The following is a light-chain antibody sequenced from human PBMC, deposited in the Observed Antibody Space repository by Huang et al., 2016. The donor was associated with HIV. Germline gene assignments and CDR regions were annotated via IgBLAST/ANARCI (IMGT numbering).Light chain of an antibody. CDR2: DAS. Sequence: EIVMTQSPDTRSVSPGERVSLACRASPSVSSSLAWYQQKPGQSPRLVFYDASTRAPRIRARFRVSGSGTDFTLTITSLQSEDVGFYYCQQYSDWPRGTFGQGTRVEIK. J-gene: IGKJ1*01. CDR1: PSVSSS. V-gene: IGKV3-15*01. CDR3: QQYSDWPRGT.